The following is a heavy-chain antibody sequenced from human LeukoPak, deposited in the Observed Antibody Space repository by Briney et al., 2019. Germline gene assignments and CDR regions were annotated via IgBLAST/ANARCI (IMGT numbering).Heavy chain of an antibody. CDR3: ARGEYYYDSSGYGRPTDY. Sequence: GGSLRLSCAASGFTFSSYSMNWVRQAPGKGLEWVSSISSSSSYIYYADSVKGRFTISRDNAKNSLYLQMNSLRAEDTAVYYCARGEYYYDSSGYGRPTDYWGQGTLVTVSS. J-gene: IGHJ4*02. CDR2: ISSSSSYI. D-gene: IGHD3-22*01. CDR1: GFTFSSYS. V-gene: IGHV3-21*01.